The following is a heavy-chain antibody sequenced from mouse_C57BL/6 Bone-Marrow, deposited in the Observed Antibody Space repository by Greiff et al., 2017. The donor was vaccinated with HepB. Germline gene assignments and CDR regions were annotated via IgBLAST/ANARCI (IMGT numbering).Heavy chain of an antibody. J-gene: IGHJ3*01. CDR2: ISNGGGST. CDR1: GFTFSDYC. D-gene: IGHD1-1*01. Sequence: EVKVVESGGGLVQPGGSLKLSCAASGFTFSDYCMYWVRQTPEKRLEWVAYISNGGGSTYYPDTVKGRFTISRDNAKNTLYLQMSRLKSEDTAMYYCARHLSSPFAYWGQGTLVTVSA. V-gene: IGHV5-12*01. CDR3: ARHLSSPFAY.